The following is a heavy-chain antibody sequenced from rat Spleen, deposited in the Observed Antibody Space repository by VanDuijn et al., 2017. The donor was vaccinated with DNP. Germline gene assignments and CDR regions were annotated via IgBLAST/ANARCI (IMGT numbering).Heavy chain of an antibody. Sequence: EVQLVESGGGLVQPGRSLKLSCAASGFTFSDHGMSWVLQAPTKGLEWVASISYDGGSTYYRDSVKGRFTISRDNAKSTLYLRMDSLRSEETATYYCARQTTALYFDYWGQGVMVTVSS. V-gene: IGHV5-29*01. CDR2: ISYDGGST. J-gene: IGHJ2*01. CDR3: ARQTTALYFDY. CDR1: GFTFSDHG. D-gene: IGHD1-11*01.